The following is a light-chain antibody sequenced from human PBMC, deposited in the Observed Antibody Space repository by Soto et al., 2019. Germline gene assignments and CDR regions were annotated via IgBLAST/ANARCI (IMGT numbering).Light chain of an antibody. Sequence: DIQMTQSPSSLSASVGDSVTITCRASQGIINYLAWFQQKPGKVPKLLIYTASTLRSGVSSRFSGSGSGTDFTLTISNLQPEDVATYYCQQYNSAPRTFGQGTKVEIK. J-gene: IGKJ1*01. CDR3: QQYNSAPRT. CDR2: TAS. CDR1: QGIINY. V-gene: IGKV1-27*01.